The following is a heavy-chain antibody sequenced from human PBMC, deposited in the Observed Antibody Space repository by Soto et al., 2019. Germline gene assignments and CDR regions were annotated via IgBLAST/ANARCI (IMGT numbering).Heavy chain of an antibody. Sequence: EVQLLESGGGLVQPGGSLRLSCAASGFTFSSYAMIWVRQAPGKGRGWASAFGGTGGSTYYADSVKGRFTISRDNSKNTLYLQMNSLRAEDTAVYYCAKAAYCSTTSCYRNYGMDVWGQGTTVTVSS. CDR1: GFTFSSYA. D-gene: IGHD2-2*01. V-gene: IGHV3-23*01. CDR2: FGGTGGST. J-gene: IGHJ6*02. CDR3: AKAAYCSTTSCYRNYGMDV.